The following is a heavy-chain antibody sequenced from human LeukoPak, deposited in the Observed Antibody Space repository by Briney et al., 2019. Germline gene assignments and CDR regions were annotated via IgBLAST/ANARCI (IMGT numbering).Heavy chain of an antibody. CDR2: IYHSGST. Sequence: PSETLSLTCTVSGGSISSSSYYWGWIRQPPGKGLEWIGSIYHSGSTYYNPSLKSRVTISVDTSKNQFSLKLSSVTAADTAVYYCAKVYSSSSRGAFDVWGQGTMVTVSS. D-gene: IGHD6-6*01. J-gene: IGHJ3*01. V-gene: IGHV4-39*07. CDR3: AKVYSSSSRGAFDV. CDR1: GGSISSSSYY.